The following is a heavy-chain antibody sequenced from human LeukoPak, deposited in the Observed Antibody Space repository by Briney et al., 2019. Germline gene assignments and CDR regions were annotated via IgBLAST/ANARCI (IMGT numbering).Heavy chain of an antibody. CDR3: ARHDYSNYGGEYYFDY. V-gene: IGHV3-66*04. CDR1: GFTFSSYA. J-gene: IGHJ4*02. Sequence: PGGSLRLSCAASGFTFSSYAMSWVRQAPGKGLEWVSVIYSGGSTYYADSVKGRFTISRDNSKNTLYLQMNSLRAEDTAVYYCARHDYSNYGGEYYFDYWGQGTLVTVSS. CDR2: IYSGGST. D-gene: IGHD4-4*01.